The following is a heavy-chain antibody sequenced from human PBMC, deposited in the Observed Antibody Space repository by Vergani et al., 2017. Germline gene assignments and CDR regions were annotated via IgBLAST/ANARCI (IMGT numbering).Heavy chain of an antibody. CDR1: GFTLNTYG. V-gene: IGHV3-30*02. CDR2: IRYDGSSE. Sequence: QVQILQSGGGVVQPGGSLRLSCTLSGFTLNTYGIHWVRQAPGKGLEWVSFIRYDGSSEYYGDSVKGRFTISRDKSQNTVNLQMNSLRAEDTAVYYCAKDRLHVVVPAAGGWFDPWGQGTLVTVSS. J-gene: IGHJ5*02. D-gene: IGHD2-2*01. CDR3: AKDRLHVVVPAAGGWFDP.